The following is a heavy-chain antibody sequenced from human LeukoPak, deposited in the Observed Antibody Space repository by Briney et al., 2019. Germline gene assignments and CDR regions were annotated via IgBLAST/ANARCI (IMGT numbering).Heavy chain of an antibody. CDR3: ARDRAWNYFDY. J-gene: IGHJ4*02. D-gene: IGHD3-3*01. V-gene: IGHV3-33*01. Sequence: QAGGSLRLSCAASGLTFRSYGMHWVRQAPGKGLEWVAVIWYDGSNKYYADSVKGRFTISRDNSKNTLYLQMNSLRAEDTAVYYCARDRAWNYFDYWGQGTLVTVSS. CDR1: GLTFRSYG. CDR2: IWYDGSNK.